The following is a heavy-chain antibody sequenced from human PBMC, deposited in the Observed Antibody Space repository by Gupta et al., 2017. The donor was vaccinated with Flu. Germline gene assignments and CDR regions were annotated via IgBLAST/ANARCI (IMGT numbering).Heavy chain of an antibody. Sequence: YCMHCVRQGPGKGLEWGAVRSHDGRNLYHTDTGEGRFTIYRDKSRKTVFLQMGSLSNEDRAVYYCAKDWRGNNKSYGVHVWGQGTTVTVSS. CDR2: RSHDGRNL. CDR1: YC. D-gene: IGHD2-8*01. V-gene: IGHV3-30*18. CDR3: AKDWRGNNKSYGVHV. J-gene: IGHJ3*01.